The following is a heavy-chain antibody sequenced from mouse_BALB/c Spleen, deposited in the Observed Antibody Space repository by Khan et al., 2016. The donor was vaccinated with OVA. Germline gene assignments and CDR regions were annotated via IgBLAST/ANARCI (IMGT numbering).Heavy chain of an antibody. CDR1: GFIFTDFS. CDR3: ARGGDNYRFAY. CDR2: ISTYYGDS. J-gene: IGHJ3*01. D-gene: IGHD1-3*01. Sequence: QVQLKESGAELVRPGVSVKISCKGSGFIFTDFSMHWVKRSHEKSLEWIGVISTYYGDSIYNQNFKDKATLTVEKSSSTAYMELARLTSEDSAIYYCARGGDNYRFAYWGQGTLVTVSA. V-gene: IGHV1S137*01.